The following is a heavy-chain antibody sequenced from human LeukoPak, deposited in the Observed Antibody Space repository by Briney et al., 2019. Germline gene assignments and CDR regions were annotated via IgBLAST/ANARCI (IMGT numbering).Heavy chain of an antibody. D-gene: IGHD3-9*01. J-gene: IGHJ2*01. CDR3: ARSGDMGLLMIRYFDL. CDR1: GFTFRSFG. CDR2: LSYDGSNK. Sequence: GGSLRLSCAASGFTFRSFGMQWVRQVPGKGLEWVAVLSYDGSNKDYAGSVKGRFTISRDNSKNTLYLQMNSLRVEDTAVYYCARSGDMGLLMIRYFDLWGRGTLVTDSS. V-gene: IGHV3-30*03.